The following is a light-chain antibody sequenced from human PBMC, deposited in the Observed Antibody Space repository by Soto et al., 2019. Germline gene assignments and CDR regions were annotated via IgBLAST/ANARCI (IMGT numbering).Light chain of an antibody. J-gene: IGKJ2*01. CDR2: DAS. Sequence: DIQMTQSPSTLSASVGDRVTITCRASQSISSYLAWYQQKPGKAPEVLIFDASTLESGVPSRFSGGGSGTKFTLTISSLQPDDFATYYCQQYSSNSYTFGPGTKLEIK. CDR1: QSISSY. CDR3: QQYSSNSYT. V-gene: IGKV1-5*01.